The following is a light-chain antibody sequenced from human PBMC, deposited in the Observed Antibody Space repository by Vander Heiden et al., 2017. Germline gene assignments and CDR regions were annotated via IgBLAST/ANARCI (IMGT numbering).Light chain of an antibody. Sequence: QSVLTQPPSASGTPGQRVPISCSGSSSNIGSNTVNWYQQLPGTAPKLLIESNNHRPSGVPDRFSGSKYGTSASLAISGPQSEDEADDDCSSWADNLNGPILVFGGGTKLTVL. CDR1: SSNIGSNT. CDR3: SSWADNLNGPILV. CDR2: SNN. J-gene: IGLJ3*02. V-gene: IGLV1-44*01.